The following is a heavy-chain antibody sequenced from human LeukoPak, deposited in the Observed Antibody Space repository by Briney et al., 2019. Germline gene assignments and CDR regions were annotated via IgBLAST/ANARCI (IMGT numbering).Heavy chain of an antibody. J-gene: IGHJ5*02. CDR3: AREAVGGLIKWPQPFDP. CDR2: ISTYNGNT. Sequence: GASVKVSCKASGYTFTSYGISWVRQAPGQGLEWMGWISTYNGNTNYAQKLQGRVTMTTDTSTSTAYMELRSLRSDDTAVYYCAREAVGGLIKWPQPFDPWGQGTLVTVSS. D-gene: IGHD4-23*01. CDR1: GYTFTSYG. V-gene: IGHV1-18*01.